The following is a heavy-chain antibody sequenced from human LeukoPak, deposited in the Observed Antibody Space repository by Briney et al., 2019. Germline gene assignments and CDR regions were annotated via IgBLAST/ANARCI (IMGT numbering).Heavy chain of an antibody. CDR2: INPNSGGT. CDR3: TRDSTRNYFEY. CDR1: GYTFTHYF. V-gene: IGHV1-2*03. Sequence: LAASVRVSCKASGYTFTHYFIHWVRQAPGQGLEWMGWINPNSGGTNYAQIFQGRVTMTRDTSISTAFIELNRLRSDDTAVYYCTRDSTRNYFEYWGQGAQVTVSS. D-gene: IGHD1-1*01. J-gene: IGHJ4*02.